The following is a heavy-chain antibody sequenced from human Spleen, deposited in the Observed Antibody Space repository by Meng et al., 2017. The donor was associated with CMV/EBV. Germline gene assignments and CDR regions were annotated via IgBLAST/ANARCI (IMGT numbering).Heavy chain of an antibody. CDR1: GLTVSSSY. J-gene: IGHJ4*02. Sequence: GESLKISCAASGLTVSSSYMNWVRQAPGKGLEWVSTLYSGGFAYYGDSVKGRFTVSRDNAKNTLNLQMNSLRAEDTAVYYCARGLAGPSDYWGQGTLVTVSS. D-gene: IGHD6-19*01. CDR3: ARGLAGPSDY. V-gene: IGHV3-53*01. CDR2: LYSGGFA.